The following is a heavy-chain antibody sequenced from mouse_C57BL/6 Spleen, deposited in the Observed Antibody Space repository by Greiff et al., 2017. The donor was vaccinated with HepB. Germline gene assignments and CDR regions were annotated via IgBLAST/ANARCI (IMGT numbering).Heavy chain of an antibody. V-gene: IGHV1-18*01. J-gene: IGHJ1*03. D-gene: IGHD4-1*01. Sequence: EVQLQQSGPELVKPGASVKIPCKASGYTFTDYNMDWVEQSHGKSLEWIGDINPNNGGTIYNQKFKGKATLTVDKSSSTAYMELRSLTSEDTAVYYCARRDWDDWYFDVWGTGTTVTVSS. CDR1: GYTFTDYN. CDR2: INPNNGGT. CDR3: ARRDWDDWYFDV.